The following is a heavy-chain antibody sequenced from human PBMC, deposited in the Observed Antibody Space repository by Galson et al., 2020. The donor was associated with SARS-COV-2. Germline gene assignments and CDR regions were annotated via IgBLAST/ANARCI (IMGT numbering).Heavy chain of an antibody. CDR3: AKEINIGSYLGFDS. CDR1: GFTFSNYA. CDR2: ISGSGGRT. D-gene: IGHD1-26*01. Sequence: GSLRLSCAASGFTFSNYALSWVRQAPGKGLEWVSGISGSGGRTYYADSVKGRFTISRDNSKNTVYVQMNSLRAEDTALYYCAKEINIGSYLGFDSWGQGTLVTVSS. J-gene: IGHJ4*02. V-gene: IGHV3-23*01.